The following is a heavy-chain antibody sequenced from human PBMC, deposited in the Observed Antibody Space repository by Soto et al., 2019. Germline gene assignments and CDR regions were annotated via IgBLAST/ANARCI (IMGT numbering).Heavy chain of an antibody. Sequence: ASVKVSCKASGYTFTSYAMHWVRQAPGQRLGWMGWINAGNGNTKYSQKFQGRVTITRDTSASTAYMELSSLRSEDTAVYYCARGGPYDSSGYYLDYWGQGTLVTVSS. CDR3: ARGGPYDSSGYYLDY. CDR2: INAGNGNT. V-gene: IGHV1-3*01. J-gene: IGHJ4*02. CDR1: GYTFTSYA. D-gene: IGHD3-22*01.